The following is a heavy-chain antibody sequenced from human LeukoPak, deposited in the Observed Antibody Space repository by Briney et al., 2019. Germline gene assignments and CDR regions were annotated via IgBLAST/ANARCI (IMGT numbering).Heavy chain of an antibody. D-gene: IGHD4-17*01. CDR2: IYYSGST. V-gene: IGHV4-59*01. CDR3: ARGRPSQYGDYVVYFDY. J-gene: IGHJ4*02. Sequence: PSETLSLTCTVSGGSISSYYWSWIRQPPGKGLEWIGYIYYSGSTNYNPSLTSRVTISVDTSKNQFSLKLSSVTAADTAVYYCARGRPSQYGDYVVYFDYWGQGTLVTVSS. CDR1: GGSISSYY.